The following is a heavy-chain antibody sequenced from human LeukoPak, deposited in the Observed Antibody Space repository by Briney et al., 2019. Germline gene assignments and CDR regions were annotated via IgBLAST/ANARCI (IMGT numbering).Heavy chain of an antibody. D-gene: IGHD2-15*01. CDR3: AGGPVAAVTNGFDP. Sequence: GGSLRLSCAASGFTFSNYCMNWVRQAPGKGLEWVSSISSSSSYIYYADSVRGRFTISRDNAKNSLYLQMNSLRAEDTAVYYCAGGPVAAVTNGFDPWGQGTLVSVSS. J-gene: IGHJ5*02. V-gene: IGHV3-21*01. CDR2: ISSSSSYI. CDR1: GFTFSNYC.